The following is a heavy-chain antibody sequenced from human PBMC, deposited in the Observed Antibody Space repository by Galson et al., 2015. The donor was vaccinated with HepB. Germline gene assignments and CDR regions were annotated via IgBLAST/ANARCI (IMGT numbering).Heavy chain of an antibody. V-gene: IGHV4-34*01. CDR3: ARGRGALRNSGWSK. CDR2: IYHSGAT. CDR1: GGSFSASP. D-gene: IGHD6-19*01. J-gene: IGHJ4*02. Sequence: ETLSLTCAVSGGSFSASPYTWIRQPPGKGLEWIGEIYHSGATNYNPPLKSRVTISVDTSKNQFSLKVISVTAADTGLYYCARGRGALRNSGWSKWGQGTLVTVSS.